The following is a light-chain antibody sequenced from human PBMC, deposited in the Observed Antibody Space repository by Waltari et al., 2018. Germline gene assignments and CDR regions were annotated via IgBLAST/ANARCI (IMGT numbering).Light chain of an antibody. J-gene: IGKJ4*01. V-gene: IGKV1-39*01. CDR1: QTIYQY. CDR2: TAS. Sequence: QMTQSPSSLSASLGDRVTITCRASQTIYQYLNWYQQKQGQVPTLLMYTASNLQSGVPPRFSGSGFVTDFTLTISSLQPEDVATYYCQQTSMTPLTFGEGTKVEI. CDR3: QQTSMTPLT.